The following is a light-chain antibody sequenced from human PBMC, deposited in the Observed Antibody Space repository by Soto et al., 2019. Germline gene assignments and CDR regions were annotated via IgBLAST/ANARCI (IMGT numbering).Light chain of an antibody. CDR2: EGS. Sequence: QSVLTQPASVSGSPGQSITISCTGTGSDVGGYNLVSWYQQHPGTAPKLMIFEGSKRPSGVSNRFSGSKSGNTASLTISGLQAEDEADYYCTSYTRSTTYVFGTGTRSPS. CDR1: GSDVGGYNL. J-gene: IGLJ1*01. CDR3: TSYTRSTTYV. V-gene: IGLV2-14*02.